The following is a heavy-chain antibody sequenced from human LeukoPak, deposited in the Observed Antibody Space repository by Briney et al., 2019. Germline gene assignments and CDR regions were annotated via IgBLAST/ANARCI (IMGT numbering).Heavy chain of an antibody. CDR2: IYPGDSDT. Sequence: HGESLKISCKGSGYSFTSYWIGWVRQMPGKGLEWMGVIYPGDSDTRYSPSFQGQVTISADESIGTAYLQWSSLKSSDTAMYYCARRIAIFGDGNWFDSWGQGTLVTVSS. J-gene: IGHJ5*01. CDR1: GYSFTSYW. V-gene: IGHV5-51*01. D-gene: IGHD3-3*01. CDR3: ARRIAIFGDGNWFDS.